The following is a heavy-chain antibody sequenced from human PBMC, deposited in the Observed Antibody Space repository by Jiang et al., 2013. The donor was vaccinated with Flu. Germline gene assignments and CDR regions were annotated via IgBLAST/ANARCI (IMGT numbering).Heavy chain of an antibody. J-gene: IGHJ5*02. CDR1: GYTFTSYA. D-gene: IGHD3-10*01. Sequence: GAEVKKPGASVKVSCKASGYTFTSYAMHWVRQAPGQRLEWMGWINAGNGNTKYSQKFQGRVTITRDTSASTAYMELSSLRSEDTAVYYCARESEVWVRGPIYPARPHNWFDPWGQGTLVTVSS. CDR2: INAGNGNT. V-gene: IGHV1-3*01. CDR3: ARESEVWVRGPIYPARPHNWFDP.